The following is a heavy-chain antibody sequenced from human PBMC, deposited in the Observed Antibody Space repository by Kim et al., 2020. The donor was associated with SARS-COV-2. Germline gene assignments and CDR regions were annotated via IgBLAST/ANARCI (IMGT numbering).Heavy chain of an antibody. Sequence: SETLSLTCTVSGCSISSSSYYWGWIRQPPGKGLEWIGSIYYSGSTSYNPSPKSRVTISVDTSKNQFSLKLSSVTAADTAAYYCSRRGVPAVPCDYWCQGT. CDR3: SRRGVPAVPCDY. J-gene: IGHJ4*03. CDR1: GCSISSSSYY. V-gene: IGHV4-39*01. CDR2: IYYSGST. D-gene: IGHD2-2*01.